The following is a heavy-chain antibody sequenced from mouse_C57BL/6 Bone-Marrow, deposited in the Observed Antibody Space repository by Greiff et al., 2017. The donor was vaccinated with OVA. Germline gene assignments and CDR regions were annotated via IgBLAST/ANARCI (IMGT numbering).Heavy chain of an antibody. Sequence: QVQLQQSGAELVRPGTSVKVSCKASGYAFTNYLIEWVKQRPGQGLEWIGVINPGSGGTNYNEKFKGKATLTADKSSSTAYMQLSSLTSEDSAVYFCARFGYYDYAMDYWGQGTSVTVSS. CDR3: ARFGYYDYAMDY. CDR1: GYAFTNYL. J-gene: IGHJ4*01. V-gene: IGHV1-54*01. D-gene: IGHD2-3*01. CDR2: INPGSGGT.